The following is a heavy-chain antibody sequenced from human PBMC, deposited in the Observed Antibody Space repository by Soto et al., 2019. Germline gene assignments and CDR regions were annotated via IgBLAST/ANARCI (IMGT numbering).Heavy chain of an antibody. Sequence: QVQLVQSGAELKKPGSSVKVYCKASGDSFSGYPINWVRQAPGEGLEWMGRIIPVFGTTNDAQRFEGRVTVTADESTNTAYMELRGLLSEDTAVYYCARDGGFGELKYWGPGTLVTVSS. CDR3: ARDGGFGELKY. J-gene: IGHJ4*02. V-gene: IGHV1-69*18. CDR2: IIPVFGTT. D-gene: IGHD3-10*01. CDR1: GDSFSGYP.